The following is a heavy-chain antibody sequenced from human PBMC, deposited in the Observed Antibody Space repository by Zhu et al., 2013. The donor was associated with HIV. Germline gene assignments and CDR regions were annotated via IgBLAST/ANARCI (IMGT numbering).Heavy chain of an antibody. CDR3: ARDRDDYSNYGYYFDY. Sequence: QVQLVQSGAEVKKPGSSVKVSCKASGGTFSSYTISWVRQAPGQGLEWMGRIIPILGIANYAQKFQGRVTITADKSTSTAYMELSSLRSEDTAVYYCARDRDDYSNYGYYFDYWGQGTLVTVSS. J-gene: IGHJ4*02. CDR2: IIPILGIA. D-gene: IGHD4-4*01. V-gene: IGHV1-69*08. CDR1: GGTFSSYT.